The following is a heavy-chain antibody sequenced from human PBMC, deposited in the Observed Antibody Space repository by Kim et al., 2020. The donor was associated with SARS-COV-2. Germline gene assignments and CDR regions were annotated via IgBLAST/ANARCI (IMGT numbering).Heavy chain of an antibody. J-gene: IGHJ6*02. CDR1: GFTFSSYG. CDR3: AKTGSPYYYYYYGMDV. CDR2: ISYDGSNK. V-gene: IGHV3-30*18. Sequence: GGSLRLSCAASGFTFSSYGMHWVRQAPGKGLEWVAVISYDGSNKYYADSVKGRFTISRDNSKNTLYLQMNSLRAEDTAVYYCAKTGSPYYYYYYGMDVWGQGTTVTVSS. D-gene: IGHD6-13*01.